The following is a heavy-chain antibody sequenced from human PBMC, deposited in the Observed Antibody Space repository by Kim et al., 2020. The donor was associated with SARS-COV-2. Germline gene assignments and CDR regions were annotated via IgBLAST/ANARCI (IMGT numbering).Heavy chain of an antibody. J-gene: IGHJ4*02. Sequence: GGSLRLSCAASGFTFSSYSMNWVRQAPGKGLEWVSSISSSSSYIYYADSVKGRFTISRDNAKNSLYLQMNSLRAEDTAVYYCARTYSSGWYYFDYWGQGTLVTVSS. CDR2: ISSSSSYI. D-gene: IGHD6-19*01. V-gene: IGHV3-21*01. CDR1: GFTFSSYS. CDR3: ARTYSSGWYYFDY.